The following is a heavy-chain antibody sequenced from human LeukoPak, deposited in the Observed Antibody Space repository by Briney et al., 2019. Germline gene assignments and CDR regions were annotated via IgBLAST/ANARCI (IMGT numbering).Heavy chain of an antibody. CDR1: GYTFTSYD. J-gene: IGHJ5*02. D-gene: IGHD2-2*01. CDR3: ARPYSPAAKGNSFWFDP. CDR2: MNPNSGNT. V-gene: IGHV1-8*03. Sequence: VASVKVSCKASGYTFTSYDINWVRQATGQGLEWMGWMNPNSGNTGYAQKFQGRVTITRNTSISTAYMELSSLRSEDTAVYYCARPYSPAAKGNSFWFDPWGQGTLVTVSS.